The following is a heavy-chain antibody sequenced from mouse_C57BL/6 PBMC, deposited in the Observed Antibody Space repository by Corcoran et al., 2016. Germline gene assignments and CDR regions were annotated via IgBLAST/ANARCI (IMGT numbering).Heavy chain of an antibody. CDR1: GYTFTDYY. CDR3: TRAGGYDRGYYFDY. J-gene: IGHJ2*01. Sequence: QVQLKQSGAELVRPGASVKLSCKASGYTFTDYYINWVKQRPGQGLEWIARIYPGSGNTYYKEKFKGKATLTAEKSSSTAYMQLSSLTSADSAVYVCTRAGGYDRGYYFDYWGQGTTLTVSS. D-gene: IGHD2-2*01. CDR2: IYPGSGNT. V-gene: IGHV1-76*01.